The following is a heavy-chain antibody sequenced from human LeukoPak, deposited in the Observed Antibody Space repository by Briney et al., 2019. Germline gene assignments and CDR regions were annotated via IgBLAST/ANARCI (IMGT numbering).Heavy chain of an antibody. V-gene: IGHV3-23*01. Sequence: PGGSLRLSCAASGFTFSSYAMSWVRQAPGKGLEWVSAISGSGGSTYYADSVKGRFTISRDNSKNTLYLQMNSLRAEDTAVYYYAKDRDRMAGLIYFDYWGQGTLVTVSS. CDR3: AKDRDRMAGLIYFDY. J-gene: IGHJ4*02. D-gene: IGHD2-8*01. CDR1: GFTFSSYA. CDR2: ISGSGGST.